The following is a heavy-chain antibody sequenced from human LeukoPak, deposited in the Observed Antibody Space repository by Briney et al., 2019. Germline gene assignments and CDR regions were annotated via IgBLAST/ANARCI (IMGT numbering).Heavy chain of an antibody. CDR1: GFTFGAYA. V-gene: IGHV3-43*02. CDR2: INKDGDAT. CDR3: ATWAFYHGLDA. D-gene: IGHD1-26*01. J-gene: IGHJ6*02. Sequence: GGSLRLSCTASGFTFGAYAMHWVRQAPGKGLEWVSLINKDGDATYYADSVNGRFTISRDNSKNSLYLQMNSLGSEDSALYYCATWAFYHGLDAWGQGTTVTVSS.